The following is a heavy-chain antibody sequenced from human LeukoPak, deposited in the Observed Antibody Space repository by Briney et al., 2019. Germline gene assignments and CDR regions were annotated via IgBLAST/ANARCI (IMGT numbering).Heavy chain of an antibody. CDR2: IYSGGST. CDR1: GFTVSSNY. Sequence: GGSLRLSCAASGFTVSSNYMSWVRQAPGKGLEWASVIYSGGSTYYADSVKGRFTISRDNSKNTLYLQMNSLRAEDTAVYYCARGGRPKFWSGYFYWGQGTLVTVSS. V-gene: IGHV3-53*01. D-gene: IGHD3-3*01. CDR3: ARGGRPKFWSGYFY. J-gene: IGHJ4*02.